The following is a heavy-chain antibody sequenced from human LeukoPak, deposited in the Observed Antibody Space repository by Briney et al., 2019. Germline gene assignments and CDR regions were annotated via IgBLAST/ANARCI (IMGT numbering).Heavy chain of an antibody. CDR1: GYTFTSYG. V-gene: IGHV1-18*01. CDR3: ARDHLGYCSGGSCYGGY. Sequence: ASVKVSCKASGYTFTSYGISWVRQAPGQGLEWMGWISAYNGNTNYAQKLQGRVTMTTDTSTSTAYMELRSLRSDDTAVYYCARDHLGYCSGGSCYGGYWGQGTLVTVSS. CDR2: ISAYNGNT. J-gene: IGHJ4*02. D-gene: IGHD2-15*01.